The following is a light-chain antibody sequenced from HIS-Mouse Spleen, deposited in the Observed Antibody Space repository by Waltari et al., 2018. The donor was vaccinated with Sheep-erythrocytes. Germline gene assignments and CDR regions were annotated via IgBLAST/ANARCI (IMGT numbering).Light chain of an antibody. J-gene: IGLJ2*01. Sequence: SYELTQPPSVSVSPGQTASITCSGDKLGDKYACWYQQKPGQSPVLVIYQDSKRPSGILMRLGGYHAWNAATLTSSGGQAMDYTVYNSRAWDSSTAVFGGGTKLTVL. CDR2: QDS. CDR1: KLGDKY. CDR3: RAWDSSTAV. V-gene: IGLV3-1*01.